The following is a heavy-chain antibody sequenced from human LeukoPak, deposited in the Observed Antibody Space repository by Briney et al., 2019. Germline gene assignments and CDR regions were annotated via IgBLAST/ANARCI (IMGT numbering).Heavy chain of an antibody. D-gene: IGHD3-22*01. V-gene: IGHV1-2*04. CDR2: ISPNSGGT. CDR1: GYTFTGYY. CDR3: ARSHIYYDSSGYYPRYYGMDV. Sequence: ASVKVSCKASGYTFTGYYMHWVRQAPGQGLEWMGWISPNSGGTNYAQKFQGWVTMTRDTSISTAYMELSRLRSDDTAVYYCARSHIYYDSSGYYPRYYGMDVWGQGTTVTVSS. J-gene: IGHJ6*02.